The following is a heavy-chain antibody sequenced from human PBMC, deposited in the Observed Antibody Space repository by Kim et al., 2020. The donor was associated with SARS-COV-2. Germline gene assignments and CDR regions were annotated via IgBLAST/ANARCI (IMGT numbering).Heavy chain of an antibody. V-gene: IGHV3-48*02. CDR2: ISSSGTTL. Sequence: GGSLRLSFAASGFTFGRYSMNWVRQAPGKGLEWVSYISSSGTTLYYADSVKGRFTISRDNAKNSLYLQMNSLRDEDTAVYYCAFRGDTVELAATMGAFDIWGQGTMVPVSS. CDR1: GFTFGRYS. CDR3: AFRGDTVELAATMGAFDI. D-gene: IGHD2-2*01. J-gene: IGHJ3*02.